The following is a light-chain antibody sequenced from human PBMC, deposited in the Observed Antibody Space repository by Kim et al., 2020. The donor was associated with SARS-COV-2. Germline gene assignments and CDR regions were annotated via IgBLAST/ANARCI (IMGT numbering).Light chain of an antibody. V-gene: IGKV1-17*01. CDR3: LHNSTFPIT. CDR1: QDINSH. Sequence: AAVEDRCTISCRASQDINSHFGWYQQKPETAPQRLIYAASSLQSGVPSSFSGSGSGTDFTLTISSLQPEYFATYCCLHNSTFPITFGQGTRLEIK. J-gene: IGKJ5*01. CDR2: AAS.